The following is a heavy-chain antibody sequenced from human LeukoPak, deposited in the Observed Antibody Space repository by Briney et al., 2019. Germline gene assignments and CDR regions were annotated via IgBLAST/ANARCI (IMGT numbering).Heavy chain of an antibody. J-gene: IGHJ5*02. CDR1: GGSISGGTYY. D-gene: IGHD5-18*01. Sequence: SETLSLTCTVSGGSISGGTYYWSWIRQPAGKGLEWIGRISTSESTNYNSSLKSRVTISVDTSKNQFSLKLSSVTAADTAVFYCARGGYSYGRGWFDPWGQGTLVTVSS. CDR3: ARGGYSYGRGWFDP. V-gene: IGHV4-61*02. CDR2: ISTSEST.